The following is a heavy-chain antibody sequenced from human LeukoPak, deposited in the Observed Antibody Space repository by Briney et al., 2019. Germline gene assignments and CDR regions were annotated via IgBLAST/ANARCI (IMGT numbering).Heavy chain of an antibody. CDR1: GFTFDDYA. CDR3: AKVRRDYCGGDRYSIEYFQH. V-gene: IGHV3-43*02. CDR2: ISGDGGST. D-gene: IGHD2-21*02. Sequence: PGGSLRLSCAASGFTFDDYAMHWVRQAPGKGLEWVSFISGDGGSTYYADSVKGRFTISRDNSKNSLYLQMNSLSTEDTALYYCAKVRRDYCGGDRYSIEYFQHWGQGTLVTVSS. J-gene: IGHJ1*01.